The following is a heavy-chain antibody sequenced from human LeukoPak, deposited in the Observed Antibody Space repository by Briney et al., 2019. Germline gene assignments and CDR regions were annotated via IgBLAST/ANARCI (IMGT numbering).Heavy chain of an antibody. CDR3: TRDSALLGVAFNL. CDR1: GFPFNTYA. D-gene: IGHD2-15*01. CDR2: ISSNGDNT. J-gene: IGHJ3*01. V-gene: IGHV3-64D*06. Sequence: GGSLRLSCSASGFPFNTYAIHWVRQAPGKGLEYVAGISSNGDNTDFADSAKGRFTISRDNSKSTLFLQMNSLRAEDTAVYFCTRDSALLGVAFNLWGQGTVVTVSS.